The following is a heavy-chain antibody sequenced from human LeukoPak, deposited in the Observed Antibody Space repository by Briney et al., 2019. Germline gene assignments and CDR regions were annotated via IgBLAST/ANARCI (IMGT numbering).Heavy chain of an antibody. D-gene: IGHD6-19*01. V-gene: IGHV3-11*01. Sequence: PGGSLRLSCAASGFTFSDYYMAWLRQAPGKGLEWVSYITDSGNSRYYADSVKGRFTISRDNAKNSLYLQMNSLRADDTAVYYCARDLAVAGYWGQGTLVTVSS. CDR3: ARDLAVAGY. CDR1: GFTFSDYY. CDR2: ITDSGNSR. J-gene: IGHJ4*02.